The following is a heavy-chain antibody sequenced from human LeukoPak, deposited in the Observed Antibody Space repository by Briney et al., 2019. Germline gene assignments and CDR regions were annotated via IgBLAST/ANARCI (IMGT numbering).Heavy chain of an antibody. CDR2: INPDSGGT. CDR3: ARGYCTGGRCFEDFDY. V-gene: IGHV1-2*02. Sequence: ASVKVSCKASGYIFSDYYLHWVRQAPGQGLEGMGWINPDSGGTNYAQKFQGRVTMTRDTSINTAYLELSSLRSDDTAMYYCARGYCTGGRCFEDFDYWGQGTLVTVSS. D-gene: IGHD2-15*01. J-gene: IGHJ4*02. CDR1: GYIFSDYY.